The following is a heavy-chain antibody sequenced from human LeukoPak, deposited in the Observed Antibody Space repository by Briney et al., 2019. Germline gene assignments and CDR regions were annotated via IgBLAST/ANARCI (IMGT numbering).Heavy chain of an antibody. CDR2: INRDGSER. CDR1: GFTFSNYW. D-gene: IGHD1-26*01. J-gene: IGHJ4*02. CDR3: ARETGGSYYGTLPYFDY. V-gene: IGHV3-7*03. Sequence: QTGGSLRLSCAASGFTFSNYWMTWVRQAPGKGLEWVANINRDGSERYYVDSVKGRFTISRDDAKSSLYLQMNSLRAEDTAVYYCARETGGSYYGTLPYFDYWGQGTLVTVSS.